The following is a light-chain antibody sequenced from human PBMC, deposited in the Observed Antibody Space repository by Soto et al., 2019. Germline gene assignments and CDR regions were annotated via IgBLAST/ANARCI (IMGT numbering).Light chain of an antibody. CDR3: QAYDYSLTASV. Sequence: QSALTQPHSVSGSPGQSVTISCTGTSSDVGGYSRVSWYQQHPGKAPTLMIYDVSKRPSGVPGRFSGSKSGNTASLTISGLQAEDEADYYCQAYDYSLTASVFGGGTKVTVL. CDR2: DVS. CDR1: SSDVGGYSR. V-gene: IGLV2-11*01. J-gene: IGLJ3*02.